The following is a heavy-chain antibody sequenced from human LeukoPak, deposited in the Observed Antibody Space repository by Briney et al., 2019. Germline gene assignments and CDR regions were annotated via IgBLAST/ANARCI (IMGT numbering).Heavy chain of an antibody. CDR2: IIPILGIA. CDR3: ARDPDTQTFDY. Sequence: GASVKVSRKASGGTFSSYAISWVRQAPGQGLEWMGRIIPILGIANYAQKFRGRVTITADKSTSTAYMELSSLRSEDTAVYYCARDPDTQTFDYWGQGTLVTVSS. J-gene: IGHJ4*02. V-gene: IGHV1-69*04. CDR1: GGTFSSYA.